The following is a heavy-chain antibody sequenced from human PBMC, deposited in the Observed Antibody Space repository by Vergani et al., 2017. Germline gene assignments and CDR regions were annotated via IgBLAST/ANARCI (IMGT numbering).Heavy chain of an antibody. D-gene: IGHD6-19*01. J-gene: IGHJ4*02. CDR3: ARDGGDIAVAATFDY. Sequence: QVQLVESGGGVVQPGRSLRLSCAASGFTFSSYAMHWVRQAPGKGLEWVAVISYDGSNKYYADSVKGRFTISRDNSKNTLYLQMNSLRAEDTAVYYCARDGGDIAVAATFDYWGQGTLVTVSS. CDR1: GFTFSSYA. V-gene: IGHV3-30-3*01. CDR2: ISYDGSNK.